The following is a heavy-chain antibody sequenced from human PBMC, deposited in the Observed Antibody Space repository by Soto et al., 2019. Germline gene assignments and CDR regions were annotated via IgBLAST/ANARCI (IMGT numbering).Heavy chain of an antibody. V-gene: IGHV3-30*18. CDR3: AKDAGHGYFDL. Sequence: QVQLVESGGGVVQPGRSLRLSCAASGFTFSSYGMHWVLQAPGKGLEWVAVISYDGSNKYYADSVKGRFTISRDNSKNTLYLQMNSLRAEDTAVYYCAKDAGHGYFDLWGRGTLVTVSS. J-gene: IGHJ2*01. CDR2: ISYDGSNK. D-gene: IGHD6-13*01. CDR1: GFTFSSYG.